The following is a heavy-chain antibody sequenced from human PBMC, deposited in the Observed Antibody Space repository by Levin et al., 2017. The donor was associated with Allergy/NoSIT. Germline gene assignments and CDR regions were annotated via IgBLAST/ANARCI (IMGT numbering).Heavy chain of an antibody. CDR3: VKDGYSGSYLTYFDH. J-gene: IGHJ4*02. V-gene: IGHV3-30*18. CDR1: GFTFSSYG. D-gene: IGHD1-26*01. Sequence: GGSLRLSCAASGFTFSSYGMHWVRQAPGKGLEWVAVMSYDESNKYYADSVKGRFTISRDNSKNTLYLQMKSLRAEDTAVYYCVKDGYSGSYLTYFDHWGQGSLVTVSS. CDR2: MSYDESNK.